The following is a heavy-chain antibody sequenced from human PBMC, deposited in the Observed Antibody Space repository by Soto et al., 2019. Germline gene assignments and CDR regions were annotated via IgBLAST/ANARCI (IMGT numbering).Heavy chain of an antibody. CDR3: EKEQDYGDYGGYFDY. D-gene: IGHD4-17*01. CDR1: GFPFSSYG. J-gene: IGHJ4*02. Sequence: QVQLVESGGGVVHPGRSLRLSCAASGFPFSSYGTHWVRQAPGKGLEWVAVISYDGSNKYYADSVKGRFTISRDNSKNTLYLQMISLRAEDTAVYYCEKEQDYGDYGGYFDYWGQGTLVTVSS. CDR2: ISYDGSNK. V-gene: IGHV3-30*18.